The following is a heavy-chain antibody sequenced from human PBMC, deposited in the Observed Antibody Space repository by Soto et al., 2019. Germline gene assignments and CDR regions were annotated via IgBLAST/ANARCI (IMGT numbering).Heavy chain of an antibody. CDR1: GSTFSSYW. J-gene: IGHJ3*02. CDR3: RGLYYYDSSGYYRGAFDI. V-gene: IGHV3-74*01. Sequence: PGGSLRLSCAASGSTFSSYWMHWVRQAPGKGLVWVSRINSDGSSTSYADSVKGRFTISRDNAKNTLYLQMNSLRAEDTAVYYCRGLYYYDSSGYYRGAFDIWGQGTMVTVSS. D-gene: IGHD3-22*01. CDR2: INSDGSST.